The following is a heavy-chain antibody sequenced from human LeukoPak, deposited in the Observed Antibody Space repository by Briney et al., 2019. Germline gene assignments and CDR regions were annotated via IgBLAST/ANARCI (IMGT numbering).Heavy chain of an antibody. V-gene: IGHV4-30-2*01. CDR3: ARDKTGYDYVWGSYRLDAFDI. CDR1: GGSISSGGYS. CDR2: IYHSGST. D-gene: IGHD3-16*02. J-gene: IGHJ3*02. Sequence: SETLSLTCAVSGGSISSGGYSWSWIRQPPGKGLEWIGYIYHSGSTYYNPSLKSRVTMSVDTSKNQFSLKLGSVTAADTAVYYCARDKTGYDYVWGSYRLDAFDIWGQGTMVTVSS.